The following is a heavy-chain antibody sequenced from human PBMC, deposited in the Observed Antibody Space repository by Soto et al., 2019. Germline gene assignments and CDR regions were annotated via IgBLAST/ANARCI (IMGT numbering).Heavy chain of an antibody. CDR1: GFTFSSYD. V-gene: IGHV3-48*02. CDR2: ISGGSSRI. J-gene: IGHJ6*02. CDR3: ARVIYGGWSTTKDYYYYAMDV. Sequence: GSLRLSCAASGFTFSSYDMNWVRQAPGKGLEWVSYISGGSSRIFYADSVKGRFTISRDNAKNSLYLQMNSLRDEDTGVYYCARVIYGGWSTTKDYYYYAMDVWGQGTTVTVS. D-gene: IGHD4-17*01.